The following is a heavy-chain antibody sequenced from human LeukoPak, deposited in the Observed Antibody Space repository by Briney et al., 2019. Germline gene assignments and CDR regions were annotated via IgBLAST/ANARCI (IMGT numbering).Heavy chain of an antibody. J-gene: IGHJ4*02. D-gene: IGHD6-13*01. CDR2: ISANTGKT. CDR3: AKVAGDRMDY. Sequence: ASVKVSCKASGYTFATYGFCWVRQAPGHGLEWMGWISANTGKTDYAQKFQGRGAMTTDTSTSTAYMELRSLRPNDTAVYFCAKVAGDRMDYWGQGTLVTVSS. V-gene: IGHV1-18*01. CDR1: GYTFATYG.